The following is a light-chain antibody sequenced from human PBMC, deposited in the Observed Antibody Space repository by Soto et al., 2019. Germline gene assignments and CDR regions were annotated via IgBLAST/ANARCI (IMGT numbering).Light chain of an antibody. V-gene: IGKV3-15*01. J-gene: IGKJ4*02. CDR3: QHYADSPQT. CDR1: EDLSSR. Sequence: EIVMTQSPVTLSVSPGERATLSCRASEDLSSRLAWYQQKPGQAPRLLIFDASTRATGIPARFSGSGSGTEFTLTISGLQSEDFAVYFCQHYADSPQTFGEGTKVEIK. CDR2: DAS.